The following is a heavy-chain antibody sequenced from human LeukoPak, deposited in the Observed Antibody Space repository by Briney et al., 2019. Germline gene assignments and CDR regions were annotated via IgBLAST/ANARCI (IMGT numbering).Heavy chain of an antibody. D-gene: IGHD4-23*01. V-gene: IGHV4-59*05. J-gene: IGHJ4*02. Sequence: GSLRLSCAASGFTFSGYSMNWVRQAPGKGLEWIGSIYYSGSTYYNPSLKSRVTISVDMSKNQFSLKLSSVTAADTAVYYCARGGPVVTYYWGQGTLVTVSS. CDR1: GFTFSGYS. CDR2: IYYSGST. CDR3: ARGGPVVTYY.